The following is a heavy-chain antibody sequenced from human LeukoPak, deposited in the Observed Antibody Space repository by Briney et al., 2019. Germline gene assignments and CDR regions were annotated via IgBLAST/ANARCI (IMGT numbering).Heavy chain of an antibody. CDR3: ARGVEPLAANTLAY. D-gene: IGHD1-14*01. J-gene: IGHJ4*02. CDR2: LYSDGNT. V-gene: IGHV3-53*01. CDR1: GFTVITND. Sequence: GGSLRLSCAASGFTVITNDMTWVRQAPGKELEWVSVLYSDGNTKYADSVQGRFTISRDNSKNTLYLVMNSLSPDDTAVYYCARGVEPLAANTLAYWGQGTLVTVSS.